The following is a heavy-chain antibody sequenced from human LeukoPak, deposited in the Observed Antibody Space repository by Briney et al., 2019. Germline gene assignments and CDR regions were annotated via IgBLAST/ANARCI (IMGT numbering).Heavy chain of an antibody. J-gene: IGHJ3*02. D-gene: IGHD1-26*01. CDR1: GYTFTYRY. CDR2: ITPFNGNT. Sequence: SVKVSCKASGYTFTYRYLHWVRQAPGQALEWMGWITPFNGNTNYAQKFQDRVTITRDRSTSTAYMELSSLRSEDTAMYYCATEEPTDAFDIWGQGTMVTVSS. CDR3: ATEEPTDAFDI. V-gene: IGHV1-45*02.